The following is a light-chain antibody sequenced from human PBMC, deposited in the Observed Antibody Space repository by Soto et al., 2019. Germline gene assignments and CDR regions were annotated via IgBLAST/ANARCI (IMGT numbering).Light chain of an antibody. V-gene: IGLV2-8*01. CDR1: SGDVGGYNF. CDR2: EVS. J-gene: IGLJ1*01. Sequence: QSALTQPPSASGSPGQSVAISCTGTSGDVGGYNFVSWFQQHPGKAPKLMIYEVSKRPSGVPDRFSGSKSGNTASLTVSGLQAEDEADSYCGSDAGTSFVFGTGTKVTVL. CDR3: GSDAGTSFV.